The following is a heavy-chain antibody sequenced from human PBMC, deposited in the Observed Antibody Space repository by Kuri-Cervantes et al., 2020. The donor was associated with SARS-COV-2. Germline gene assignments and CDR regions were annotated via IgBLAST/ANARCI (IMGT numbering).Heavy chain of an antibody. CDR3: ARGGFLTGYRGTRGAFDI. D-gene: IGHD3-9*01. CDR1: GGSFSGYY. CDR2: INHSGST. V-gene: IGHV4-34*01. Sequence: SETLSLTCAVYGGSFSGYYWSWIRQPPGKGLEWIGEINHSGSTNYNPSLKSRVTISVDTSKNQFSLKLSSVTAADTAVYYCARGGFLTGYRGTRGAFDIWDQGTMVTVSS. J-gene: IGHJ3*02.